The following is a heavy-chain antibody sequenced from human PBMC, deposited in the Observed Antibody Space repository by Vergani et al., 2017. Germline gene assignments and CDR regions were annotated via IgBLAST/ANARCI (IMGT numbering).Heavy chain of an antibody. CDR1: GFNFQIYW. Sequence: EVLLVESGGDLVQPGGSLRLSCEASGFNFQIYWMGWVRQTAEKGPEWVANIKQDGSEDYYVDSVKGRFTITRDNAKKFIYLQMNSLRADDTAVYYCVGGGLATIYNWFDPWGQGTRVTVSS. J-gene: IGHJ5*01. D-gene: IGHD5-24*01. V-gene: IGHV3-7*01. CDR2: IKQDGSED. CDR3: VGGGLATIYNWFDP.